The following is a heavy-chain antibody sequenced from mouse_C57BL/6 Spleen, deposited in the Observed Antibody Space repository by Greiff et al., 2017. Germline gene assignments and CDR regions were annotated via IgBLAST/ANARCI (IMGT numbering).Heavy chain of an antibody. CDR3: ARGGGYDRGYFDV. CDR1: GYTFTDYY. V-gene: IGHV1-76*01. D-gene: IGHD2-2*01. Sequence: QVQLQQSGAELVRPGASVKLSCKASGYTFTDYYINWVKQRPGQGLEWIARIDPGSGNTYYNEKFKGKATLTAEKSSSTAYMQLSSLTSEDSAVYGGARGGGYDRGYFDVWGTGTTVTVSS. J-gene: IGHJ1*03. CDR2: IDPGSGNT.